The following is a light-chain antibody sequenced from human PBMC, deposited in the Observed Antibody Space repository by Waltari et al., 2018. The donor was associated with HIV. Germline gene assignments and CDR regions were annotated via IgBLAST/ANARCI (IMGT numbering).Light chain of an antibody. CDR1: SSDVGAYNL. CDR2: EVS. CDR3: SSFTDSSTGI. V-gene: IGLV2-23*02. J-gene: IGLJ2*01. Sequence: QSALTQPASVSGSPGQSITISCTGSSSDVGAYNLVSWYQQHPGKAPKLLIYEVSDRPSAVSNRFSGSKSGNTASLTISGLQAEDEADYYCSSFTDSSTGIFGGGTRLTVL.